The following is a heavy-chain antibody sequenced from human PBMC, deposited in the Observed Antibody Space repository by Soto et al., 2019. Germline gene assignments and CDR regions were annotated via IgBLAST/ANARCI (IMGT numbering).Heavy chain of an antibody. CDR2: ISSNGGST. V-gene: IGHV3-64D*06. CDR3: VKGPSPTVTTPPIWFDP. Sequence: GGSLRLSCSASGFTFSSYAMHWVRQAPGKGLEYVSAISSNGGSTYYADSVKGRFTISRDNSKNTLYLQMSSLRAEDTAVYYCVKGPSPTVTTPPIWFDPWGQGTLVTVSS. CDR1: GFTFSSYA. J-gene: IGHJ5*02. D-gene: IGHD4-17*01.